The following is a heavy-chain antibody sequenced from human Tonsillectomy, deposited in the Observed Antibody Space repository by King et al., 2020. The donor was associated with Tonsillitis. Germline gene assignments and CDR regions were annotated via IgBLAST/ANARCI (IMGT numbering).Heavy chain of an antibody. D-gene: IGHD1-26*01. Sequence: QLVQSGAEVKKPGASVKVSCKASGYTFTSYGITWVRQAPGQGLEWMGWINTYNGNTDYPQKLQDRVTMTTDTSPSTAYMELRSLRSDDTAVYYCARVYGGSSDWFDPWGQGTLVTVSS. CDR1: GYTFTSYG. CDR3: ARVYGGSSDWFDP. CDR2: INTYNGNT. V-gene: IGHV1-18*01. J-gene: IGHJ5*02.